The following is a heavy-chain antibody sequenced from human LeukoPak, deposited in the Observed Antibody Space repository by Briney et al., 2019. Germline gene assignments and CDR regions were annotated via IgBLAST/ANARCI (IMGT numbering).Heavy chain of an antibody. D-gene: IGHD3-10*01. CDR1: GGSISSSSYY. J-gene: IGHJ4*02. Sequence: SETLSLTCTVSGGSISSSSYYWGWIRQPPGKGLEWIGSISYSGSTYYNPSLKSRVTISADTSKNQFSLKLSSVTAADTAVYYCARGAYHGSGLFDYWGQGTLVTVSS. CDR2: ISYSGST. V-gene: IGHV4-39*01. CDR3: ARGAYHGSGLFDY.